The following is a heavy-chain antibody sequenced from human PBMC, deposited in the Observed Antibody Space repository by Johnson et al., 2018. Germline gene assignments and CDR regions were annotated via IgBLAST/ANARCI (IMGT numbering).Heavy chain of an antibody. D-gene: IGHD1/OR15-1a*01. J-gene: IGHJ6*03. V-gene: IGHV4-59*01. CDR2: SYDSGST. CDR1: GGSISPYY. CDR3: ARDSPALGTHYYYYYMDV. Sequence: QVQLVESGPGLVKXSETXSLXCTVSGGSISPYYWSWIRQPPGKGLEWIGYSYDSGSTNYNASLKRRVNISVDTSKNQFPLKLSTGTAADTAVYYWARDSPALGTHYYYYYMDVWGKGTTVTVSS.